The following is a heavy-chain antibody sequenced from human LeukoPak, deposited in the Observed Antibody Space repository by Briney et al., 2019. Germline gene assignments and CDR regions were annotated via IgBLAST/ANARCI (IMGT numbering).Heavy chain of an antibody. CDR3: ARGARSVAARFDY. CDR1: GGSISSSSYY. J-gene: IGHJ4*02. Sequence: SETLSLTCTVSGGSISSSSYYWGWIRQPPGKGLEWIGSIYYSGSTYYNPSLKSRVTISVDTSKNQFSLKLSSVTAADTAVYYCARGARSVAARFDYWGQGTLVTVSS. D-gene: IGHD6-6*01. V-gene: IGHV4-39*01. CDR2: IYYSGST.